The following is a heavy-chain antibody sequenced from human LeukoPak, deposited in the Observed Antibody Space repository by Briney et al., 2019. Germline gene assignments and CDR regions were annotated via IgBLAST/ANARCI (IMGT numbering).Heavy chain of an antibody. D-gene: IGHD3-22*01. CDR2: IYYSGST. CDR1: GGSISSYY. Sequence: SETLSLTCTVSGGSISSYYWSWIRQPPGKGLEWIGYIYYSGSTNYNPSLKSRVTLSVDTSKNQFSLKLSSVTAADTAVYYCARGAFYYYDSSGYYVFDYWGQGTLVTVSS. CDR3: ARGAFYYYDSSGYYVFDY. J-gene: IGHJ4*02. V-gene: IGHV4-59*01.